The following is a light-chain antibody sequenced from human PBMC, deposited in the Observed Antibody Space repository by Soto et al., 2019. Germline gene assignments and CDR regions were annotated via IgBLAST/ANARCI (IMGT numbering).Light chain of an antibody. CDR3: QQYYTTPWT. CDR1: QSVLNKSNGKNY. J-gene: IGKJ1*01. V-gene: IGKV4-1*01. CDR2: WAS. Sequence: DVVLTQSPDSLGLSLGEGATITCKSSQSVLNKSNGKNYLNWYQQKPGQPPRLLIYWASARESGVPERFSGSGSGTDFTLTISTLQAEDVAVYYCQQYYTTPWTFGQGTKVDFK.